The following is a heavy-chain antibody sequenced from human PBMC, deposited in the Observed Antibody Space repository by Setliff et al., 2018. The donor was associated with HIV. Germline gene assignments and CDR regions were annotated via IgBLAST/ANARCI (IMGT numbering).Heavy chain of an antibody. CDR1: GGSFSGYY. Sequence: KTSETLSLTCAVYGGSFSGYYWSWIRQAAGQGLEWIGLIYTGGNTYYNPSLKSRVTMSLDTSKNQFSLKVTSVTAADTAVYYCARYSGEYNLWFDPWGQGTLVTVSS. D-gene: IGHD1-1*01. CDR2: IYTGGNT. J-gene: IGHJ5*02. CDR3: ARYSGEYNLWFDP. V-gene: IGHV4-59*10.